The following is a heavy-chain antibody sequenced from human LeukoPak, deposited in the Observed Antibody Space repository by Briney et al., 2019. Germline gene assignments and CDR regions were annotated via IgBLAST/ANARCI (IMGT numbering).Heavy chain of an antibody. D-gene: IGHD6-19*01. Sequence: GGSLRLSCAASGFSFSSYSMNWVRQAPGKGLERVSYIDTSGGTIYYADSVKGRFTISRDNAKNSLYLQMNSLRDEDTAVYYCARYEYTSGRIFDYWGQGTLVTVSS. CDR2: IDTSGGTI. J-gene: IGHJ4*02. CDR1: GFSFSSYS. V-gene: IGHV3-48*02. CDR3: ARYEYTSGRIFDY.